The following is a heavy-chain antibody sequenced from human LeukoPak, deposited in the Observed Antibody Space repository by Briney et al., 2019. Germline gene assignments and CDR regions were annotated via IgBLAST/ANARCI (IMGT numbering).Heavy chain of an antibody. Sequence: GRSLRLSCAASGFTFSSYAMHWVRQAPGKGLEWVAVISSDGSRQYSADSVKGRFTISRDNSKITLYLQMNSLRPEDTAVYYCARDPCGDDYNCYFDYWGQATLVSVCS. V-gene: IGHV3-30-3*01. J-gene: IGHJ4*02. D-gene: IGHD5-24*01. CDR1: GFTFSSYA. CDR2: ISSDGSRQ. CDR3: ARDPCGDDYNCYFDY.